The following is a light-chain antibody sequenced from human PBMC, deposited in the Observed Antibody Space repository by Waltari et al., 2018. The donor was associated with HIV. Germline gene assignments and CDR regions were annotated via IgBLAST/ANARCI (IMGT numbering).Light chain of an antibody. V-gene: IGKV1-39*01. J-gene: IGKJ2*01. CDR3: QQFRSYPRT. Sequence: DLPMTQSPSSLSASVGHRVTITCRPSHSIRNNLNWYYQRPGKAPKLLIYAASTLQSGVPSRFSGTMSATDFNLTISILQPEDSATYYCQQFRSYPRTFGQGATLEIK. CDR2: AAS. CDR1: HSIRNN.